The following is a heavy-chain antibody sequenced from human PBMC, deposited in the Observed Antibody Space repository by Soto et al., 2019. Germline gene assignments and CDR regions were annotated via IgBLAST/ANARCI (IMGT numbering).Heavy chain of an antibody. CDR2: ISGSGGST. D-gene: IGHD6-19*01. CDR1: GFTFISYA. J-gene: IGHJ4*02. Sequence: EVQLLESGGGLVQAGGSLRLSCAASGFTFISYAMSWVRQAPGKWLERVSAISGSGGSTYYANSVKGRFTISRDNSQNTMHLQINSLRAEDTAVYYCPKDLMPSSGWSGYWGQGTLVTVS. CDR3: PKDLMPSSGWSGY. V-gene: IGHV3-23*01.